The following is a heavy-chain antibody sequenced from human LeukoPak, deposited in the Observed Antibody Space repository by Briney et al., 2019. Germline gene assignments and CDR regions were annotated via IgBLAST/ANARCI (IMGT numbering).Heavy chain of an antibody. J-gene: IGHJ4*02. V-gene: IGHV1-2*02. CDR2: INPNSGGT. Sequence: ASVKVSCKASGYTFTGYYMHWVRQAPGQGLEWMGWINPNSGGTNYAQKFQGRVTMTRDTSISTAYMELSSLRSEDTAVYYCARQFYDFWSGYYVFDYWGQGTLVTVSS. CDR1: GYTFTGYY. CDR3: ARQFYDFWSGYYVFDY. D-gene: IGHD3-3*01.